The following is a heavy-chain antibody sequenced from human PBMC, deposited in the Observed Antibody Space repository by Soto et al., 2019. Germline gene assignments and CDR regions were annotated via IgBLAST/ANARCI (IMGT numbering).Heavy chain of an antibody. CDR2: IYSGGIT. V-gene: IGHV3-66*01. J-gene: IGHJ4*02. CDR3: ARGTCSSTSCFFDY. CDR1: GFTVSSNY. Sequence: EMQRVESGGGLVQPGGSLRLSCAASGFTVSSNYMSWVRQTPGKGLEWVSLIYSGGITYYADSVKGRFTISRDNSKNALYLQVNGLRAEDTAVYYCARGTCSSTSCFFDYWGQGTLVTVSS. D-gene: IGHD2-2*01.